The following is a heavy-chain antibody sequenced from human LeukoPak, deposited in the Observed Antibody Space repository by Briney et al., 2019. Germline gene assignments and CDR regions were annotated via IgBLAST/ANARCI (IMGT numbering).Heavy chain of an antibody. V-gene: IGHV1-69*13. CDR1: GGTFSSYA. D-gene: IGHD2-15*01. CDR2: IIPIFGTA. Sequence: ASVKVSCKASGGTFSSYAISWVRQAPGQGLEWMGGIIPIFGTANYAQKFQGRVTITADESTSTAYMELSSLRSEDTAVYYCARSKDIVVVVAASFDNWGQGTLVTVSS. J-gene: IGHJ4*02. CDR3: ARSKDIVVVVAASFDN.